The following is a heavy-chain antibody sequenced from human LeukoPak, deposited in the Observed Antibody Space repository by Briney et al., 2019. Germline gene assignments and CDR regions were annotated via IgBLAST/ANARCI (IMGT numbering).Heavy chain of an antibody. CDR2: IRGSGGNT. J-gene: IGHJ5*02. CDR3: ARGAWFGELHPLGWFDP. Sequence: GGSLRLSCAASGFTFSNYGMSWVRQAPGKGLEWVSGIRGSGGNTYYGDSVQGRFSISRDNSKSTLYLQMNSLRAEDTAVYYCARGAWFGELHPLGWFDPWGQGTLVTVSS. D-gene: IGHD3-10*01. CDR1: GFTFSNYG. V-gene: IGHV3-23*01.